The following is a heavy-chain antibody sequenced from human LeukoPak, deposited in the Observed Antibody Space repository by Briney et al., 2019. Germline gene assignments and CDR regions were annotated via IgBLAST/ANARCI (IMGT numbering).Heavy chain of an antibody. CDR3: AKSYDFWSGYLDY. CDR2: IWYDGSNK. J-gene: IGHJ4*02. V-gene: IGHV3-33*06. CDR1: GFTFSSYG. D-gene: IGHD3-3*01. Sequence: PGRSLRLSCAASGFTFSSYGMHWVRQAPGKGLEWVAVIWYDGSNKYYADSVKGRFTISRDNSKNTLYLQMNSLRAEDTAVYYCAKSYDFWSGYLDYWGQGTLVTVSS.